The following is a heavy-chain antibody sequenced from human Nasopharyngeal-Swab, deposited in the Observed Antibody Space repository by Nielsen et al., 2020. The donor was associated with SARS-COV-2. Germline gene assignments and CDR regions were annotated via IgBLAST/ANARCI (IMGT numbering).Heavy chain of an antibody. CDR2: ISYDGNNK. Sequence: GGSLRLSSGASGLTFSSYAMHWVRKAPGKGLEWVAVISYDGNNKYYADSLKGRFTISRDNSKNTLYLQMNSLRAEDTSVYYCARDPDGGNVWEDAFDIWGQGTMVTVSS. D-gene: IGHD4-23*01. J-gene: IGHJ3*02. V-gene: IGHV3-30-3*01. CDR1: GLTFSSYA. CDR3: ARDPDGGNVWEDAFDI.